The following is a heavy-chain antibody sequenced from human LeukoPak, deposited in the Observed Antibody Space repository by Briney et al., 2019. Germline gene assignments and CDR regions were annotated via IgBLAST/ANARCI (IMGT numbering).Heavy chain of an antibody. V-gene: IGHV4-39*07. Sequence: SETLSLTCTVSSGSISTSNYYWGWIRQPPGKGLEWIGEINHSGSTNYNPSLKSRVTISVDTSKNQFSLKLSSVTAADTAVYYCARGGYRYYYYMDVWGKGTTVTVSS. CDR2: INHSGST. CDR3: ARGGYRYYYYMDV. CDR1: SGSISTSNYY. J-gene: IGHJ6*03. D-gene: IGHD1-1*01.